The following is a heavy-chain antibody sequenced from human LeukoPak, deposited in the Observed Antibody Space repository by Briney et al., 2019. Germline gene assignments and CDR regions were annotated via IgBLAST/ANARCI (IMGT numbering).Heavy chain of an antibody. Sequence: PVQPLDSPSAAISTGSTTYYADSVKGRFTISRDNSNNSLSLQMSSLRAEDTAVYYCATGFWGYCSRNSCPFDNWGQGTLVTVAS. J-gene: IGHJ4*02. V-gene: IGHV3-48*01. CDR2: AISTGSTT. CDR3: ATGFWGYCSRNSCPFDN. D-gene: IGHD2-2*01.